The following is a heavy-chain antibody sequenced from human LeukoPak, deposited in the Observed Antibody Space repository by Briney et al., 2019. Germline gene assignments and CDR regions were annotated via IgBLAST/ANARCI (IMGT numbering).Heavy chain of an antibody. J-gene: IGHJ5*02. D-gene: IGHD5-18*01. V-gene: IGHV1-69*05. CDR3: ARGRVSGTTLVTWFDT. CDR1: GGTFRSYA. Sequence: SVKVSCKASGGTFRSYAISWVRQAPGQGLEWLGGVISIAPTANYAQKFQDRVTMNMDEYTTTAFMELRSLRSDDTAVYYCARGRVSGTTLVTWFDTWGQGTLVTVSS. CDR2: VISIAPTA.